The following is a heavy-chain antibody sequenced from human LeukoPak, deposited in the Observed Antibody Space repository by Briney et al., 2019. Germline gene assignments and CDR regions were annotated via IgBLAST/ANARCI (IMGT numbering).Heavy chain of an antibody. CDR2: IYYSGST. CDR1: GGSISSDDYY. CDR3: AREDWDYYGMDV. V-gene: IGHV4-30-4*01. J-gene: IGHJ6*02. D-gene: IGHD3/OR15-3a*01. Sequence: SETLSLTCTVSGGSISSDDYYWSWIRQPPGKGLEWIGYIYYSGSTYYNPSLKSRVTISVDTSKNQFSLKLSSVTAADTAVYYCAREDWDYYGMDVWGQGTTVTVSS.